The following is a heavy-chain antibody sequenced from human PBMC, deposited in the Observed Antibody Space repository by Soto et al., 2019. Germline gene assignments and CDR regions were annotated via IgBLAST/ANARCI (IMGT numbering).Heavy chain of an antibody. CDR3: TRDRYNWSYGPIDAFDI. D-gene: IGHD1-7*01. CDR1: GFTFGDYA. V-gene: IGHV3-49*03. J-gene: IGHJ3*02. Sequence: GGSLRLSCTASGFTFGDYAMSWFRQAPGKGLEWVGFIRSKAYGGTTEYAASVKGRFTISRDDSKSIAYLQMNSLKTEDTAVYYCTRDRYNWSYGPIDAFDIWGQGTMVTVSS. CDR2: IRSKAYGGTT.